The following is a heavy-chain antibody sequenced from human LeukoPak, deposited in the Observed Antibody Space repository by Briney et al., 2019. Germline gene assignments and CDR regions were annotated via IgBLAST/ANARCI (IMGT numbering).Heavy chain of an antibody. CDR3: ARSLTYYYDSSGYYPPRH. CDR1: GYTFTGYY. V-gene: IGHV1-2*06. Sequence: GASVKVPCKASGYTFTGYYMHWVRQAPGQGLDWMGRINPNSGGTNYAQKFQGRVTMTRDTSISTAYMELSRLRSDDTAVYYCARSLTYYYDSSGYYPPRHWGQGTLVTVFS. CDR2: INPNSGGT. J-gene: IGHJ4*02. D-gene: IGHD3-22*01.